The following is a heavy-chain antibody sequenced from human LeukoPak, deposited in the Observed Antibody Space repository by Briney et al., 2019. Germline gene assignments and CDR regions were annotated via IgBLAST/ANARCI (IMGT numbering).Heavy chain of an antibody. CDR2: IDYSGST. CDR3: ARVRYYDFWSGYSSRAEFDY. V-gene: IGHV4-39*07. D-gene: IGHD3-3*01. CDR1: GGSISSSSYY. J-gene: IGHJ4*02. Sequence: SETLSLTCTVSGGSISSSSYYWGWIRQPPGKGLEWIGSIDYSGSTYYNPSLKSRVTISVDTSKNQFSLKLSSVTAADTAVYYCARVRYYDFWSGYSSRAEFDYWGQGTLVTVSS.